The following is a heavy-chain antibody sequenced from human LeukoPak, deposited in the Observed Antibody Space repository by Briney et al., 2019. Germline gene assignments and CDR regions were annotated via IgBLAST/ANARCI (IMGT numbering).Heavy chain of an antibody. CDR2: ISSNGGST. V-gene: IGHV3-64*01. CDR1: GFTFSSYA. J-gene: IGHJ4*02. CDR3: VRDFSLTRLERPFDY. D-gene: IGHD1-1*01. Sequence: GGSLRLSCAASGFTFSSYAMHWVRQAPGKGLEYVSAISSNGGSTYYANSVKGRFTISRDNAKNSLYLQMNSLRVEDTAVYYCVRDFSLTRLERPFDYWGQGTLVTVSS.